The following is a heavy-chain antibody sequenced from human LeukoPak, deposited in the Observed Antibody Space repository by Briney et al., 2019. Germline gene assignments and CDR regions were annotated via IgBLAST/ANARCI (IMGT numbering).Heavy chain of an antibody. Sequence: GRSLRLSCAASGFTFSSYGMHWVRQAPGKGLEWVAVISYDGSNKYYADSVKGRFTISRDNSKNTLYLQMNSLRAEDTAVYYCAKERTPYSSGWYFDYWGQGTLVTVSS. CDR3: AKERTPYSSGWYFDY. CDR1: GFTFSSYG. CDR2: ISYDGSNK. J-gene: IGHJ4*02. D-gene: IGHD6-19*01. V-gene: IGHV3-30*18.